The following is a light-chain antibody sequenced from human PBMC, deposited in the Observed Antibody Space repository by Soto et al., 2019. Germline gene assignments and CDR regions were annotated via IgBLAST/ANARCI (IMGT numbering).Light chain of an antibody. Sequence: QSALTQPASMSGSPGQSITISCTGSDVRGNKYVSWYQHYPGKAPKLIISDVSNRPSGVSDRFSGSKSGGSASLTISGIQAEDEADHYCSAFTGTTYVFGTGTKVTVL. CDR3: SAFTGTTYV. CDR1: DVRGNKY. CDR2: DVS. V-gene: IGLV2-14*03. J-gene: IGLJ1*01.